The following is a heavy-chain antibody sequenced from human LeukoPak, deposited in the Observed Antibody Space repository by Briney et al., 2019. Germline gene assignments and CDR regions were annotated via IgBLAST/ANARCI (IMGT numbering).Heavy chain of an antibody. D-gene: IGHD6-13*01. CDR1: GASINAYY. V-gene: IGHV4-59*01. CDR3: AQQVVGASNSFDV. Sequence: SETLSLICNVSGASINAYYWTWIRQSPEKGLEWIASMSYSGRTDSNPSLKSRVSMSVGSSKSQFSLRLTSVTAADTAIYYCAQQVVGASNSFDVWGQGTFVAVSS. J-gene: IGHJ3*01. CDR2: MSYSGRT.